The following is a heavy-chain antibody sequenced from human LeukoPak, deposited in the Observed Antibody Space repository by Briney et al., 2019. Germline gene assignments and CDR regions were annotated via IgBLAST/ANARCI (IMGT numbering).Heavy chain of an antibody. D-gene: IGHD3-10*01. J-gene: IGHJ6*02. CDR1: GFSFDDYA. Sequence: GGSLRLSCAASGFSFDDYAMHWVRQAPGKGLEWVSGISWNSGNIGYADSVKGRFTISRDNSKNTLYLQMNSLRAEDTAVYYCARDRFGYADYYYYGMDVWGQGTTVTVSS. V-gene: IGHV3-9*01. CDR3: ARDRFGYADYYYYGMDV. CDR2: ISWNSGNI.